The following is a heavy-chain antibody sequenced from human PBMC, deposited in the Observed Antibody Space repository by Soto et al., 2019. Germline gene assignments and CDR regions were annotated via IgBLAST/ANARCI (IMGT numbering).Heavy chain of an antibody. J-gene: IGHJ5*02. Sequence: PSETLSLTCTVSGGSIGSYYWSWIRQPPGKGLEWIGYIYYSGSTNYNPSLKSRVTISVDTSKNQFSLKLSSVTAADTAVYYCARVPRGSNWFDPWGQGTLVTVSS. V-gene: IGHV4-59*01. CDR2: IYYSGST. D-gene: IGHD3-16*01. CDR1: GGSIGSYY. CDR3: ARVPRGSNWFDP.